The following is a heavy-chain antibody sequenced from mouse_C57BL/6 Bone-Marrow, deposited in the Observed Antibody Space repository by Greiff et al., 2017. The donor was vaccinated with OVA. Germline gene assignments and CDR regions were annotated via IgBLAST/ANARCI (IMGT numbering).Heavy chain of an antibody. J-gene: IGHJ3*01. CDR3: TGTETFAY. V-gene: IGHV6-3*01. CDR2: IRLTSDNSAT. CDR1: GFTFSNYW. Sequence: EVKLVQPGGGLVQPGGSMKLSCVASGFTFSNYWMNWVRQSPEKGLEWVAQIRLTSDNSATHYAVSVKGRFTISRDYSKSSVYLQRNNSRAEDTGIYYRTGTETFAYWGQGTLVTVSA.